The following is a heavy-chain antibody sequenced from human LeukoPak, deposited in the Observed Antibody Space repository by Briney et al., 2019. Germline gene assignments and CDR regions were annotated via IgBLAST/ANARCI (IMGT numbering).Heavy chain of an antibody. CDR2: INQVERT. CDR3: ARGRATPSRLFFDYYFMHV. CDR1: GGSPTGYS. D-gene: IGHD2-15*01. J-gene: IGHJ6*03. V-gene: IGHV4-34*01. Sequence: MSSETLSLTCAVNGGSPTGYSWAWVRHPPGQGLEWIGEINQVERTIYRPYLESRVSISLEASKNQFFLQLTSVAAADAAMYYCARGRATPSRLFFDYYFMHVWGPGTPVTVSS.